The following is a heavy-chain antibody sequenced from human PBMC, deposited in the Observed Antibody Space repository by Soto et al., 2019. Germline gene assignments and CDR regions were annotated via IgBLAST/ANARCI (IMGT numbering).Heavy chain of an antibody. J-gene: IGHJ4*02. V-gene: IGHV3-23*01. CDR3: AKDRDIVVVPAAPPGN. Sequence: GGSLRLSCAASGFTFSSYAVSWVRQAPGKGLEWVSAISGSGGSTYYADSVKGRFTISRDNSKNTLYLQMNSLRAEDTAVYYCAKDRDIVVVPAAPPGNWGQGTLVTV. CDR2: ISGSGGST. D-gene: IGHD2-2*01. CDR1: GFTFSSYA.